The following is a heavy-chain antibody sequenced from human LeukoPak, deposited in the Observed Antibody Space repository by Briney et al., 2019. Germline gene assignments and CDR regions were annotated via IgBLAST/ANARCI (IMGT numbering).Heavy chain of an antibody. V-gene: IGHV3-23*01. D-gene: IGHD3-16*01. CDR1: GSTFSNYA. Sequence: GGSLRLSCVASGSTFSNYAMSWVRQAPGKGLEWVSAISGSGSGSYVADSVKGRFAISRDNSKNTLYLQMNSLRVEDTAMYYCAKGRVVWGSHWGFDYWGLGTLVAVS. CDR3: AKGRVVWGSHWGFDY. CDR2: ISGSGSGS. J-gene: IGHJ4*02.